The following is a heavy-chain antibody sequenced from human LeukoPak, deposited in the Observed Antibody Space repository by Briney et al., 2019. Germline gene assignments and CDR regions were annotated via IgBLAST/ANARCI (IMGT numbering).Heavy chain of an antibody. CDR3: ARDTSGSYLDY. V-gene: IGHV3-48*04. J-gene: IGHJ4*02. D-gene: IGHD1-26*01. CDR1: GFTFSSYS. Sequence: GGSLRLSCAASGFTFSSYSMNWVRQAPGKGLEWVSYISSSGSTIYYADSVKGRFTISRDNAKNSLYLQMSSLRAEDTAVYYCARDTSGSYLDYWGQGTLVTVSS. CDR2: ISSSGSTI.